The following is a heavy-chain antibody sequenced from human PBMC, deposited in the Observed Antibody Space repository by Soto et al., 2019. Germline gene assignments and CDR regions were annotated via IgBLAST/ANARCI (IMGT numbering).Heavy chain of an antibody. Sequence: QVPLVESGGGVVQPGRSLRLSCAASGFSFSPYGMHLVRQAPGKGLEWVAVISNDGSNKYYADSVKGRFTISRDNSKNTLYTQMNSLRAEDTAVCYCAKGTANYWAFDYWGQGTLVTVSS. D-gene: IGHD1-7*01. CDR1: GFSFSPYG. CDR3: AKGTANYWAFDY. J-gene: IGHJ4*02. V-gene: IGHV3-30*18. CDR2: ISNDGSNK.